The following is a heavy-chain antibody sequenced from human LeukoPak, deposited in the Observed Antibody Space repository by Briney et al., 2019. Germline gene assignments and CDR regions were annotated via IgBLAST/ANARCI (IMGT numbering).Heavy chain of an antibody. CDR3: ARAMMVVTNLWGVFDY. Sequence: GGSLRLSCAASGFSFGSDAMNWVRQAPRKGLEWVSGISGGGGSTYYADSVKGRFTISRDNSKNTLYLQMNSLRAEDTAVYYCARAMMVVTNLWGVFDYWGQGTLVPVSS. CDR1: GFSFGSDA. V-gene: IGHV3-23*01. CDR2: ISGGGGST. D-gene: IGHD3-22*01. J-gene: IGHJ4*02.